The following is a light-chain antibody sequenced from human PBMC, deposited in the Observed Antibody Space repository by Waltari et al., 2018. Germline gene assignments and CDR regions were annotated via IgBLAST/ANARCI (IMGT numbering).Light chain of an antibody. CDR1: QSLSGNY. CDR3: QQFGRLPLA. Sequence: IVLTQSPDTLCLSPGERATLSCRASQSLSGNYVAWYQHRPGQSPRLLIHGASNRATGIPDRFSGSESGTDFTLTISRLEPNDSSFYYCQQFGRLPLAFGGGTKLEI. V-gene: IGKV3-20*01. CDR2: GAS. J-gene: IGKJ4*01.